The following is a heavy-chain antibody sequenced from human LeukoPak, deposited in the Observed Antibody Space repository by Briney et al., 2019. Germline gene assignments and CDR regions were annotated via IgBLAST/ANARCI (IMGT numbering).Heavy chain of an antibody. CDR1: GFTFDDYG. J-gene: IGHJ5*02. Sequence: GGSLRLSCAASGFTFDDYGMSWVRQAPGKGLEWVSGINWNGGSTGYADSVKGRFTISRDNAKNSLYLQMNSLRAEDTAVYYCASAGVSNTGIRFRWFDPWGQGTLVTVSS. CDR2: INWNGGST. CDR3: ASAGVSNTGIRFRWFDP. D-gene: IGHD3-3*01. V-gene: IGHV3-20*04.